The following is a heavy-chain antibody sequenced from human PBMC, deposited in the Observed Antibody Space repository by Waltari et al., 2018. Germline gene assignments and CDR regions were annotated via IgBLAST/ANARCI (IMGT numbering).Heavy chain of an antibody. D-gene: IGHD3-22*01. J-gene: IGHJ4*02. CDR1: GYTFTSYD. Sequence: QVQLVQSGAEVKKPGASVKVSCKASGYTFTSYDINWVRQATGQGLEWMGWMNPNSGNTGYAQKFQGRVTMTRNTSISTAYMELSSLRSEDTAVYYCAREAPESQYYYDSSGYPDYWGQGTLVTVSS. CDR3: AREAPESQYYYDSSGYPDY. CDR2: MNPNSGNT. V-gene: IGHV1-8*01.